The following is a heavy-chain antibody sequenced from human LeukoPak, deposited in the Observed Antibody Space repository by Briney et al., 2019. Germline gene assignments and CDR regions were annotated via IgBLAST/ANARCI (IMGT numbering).Heavy chain of an antibody. D-gene: IGHD2-15*01. Sequence: PGGSLRLSCAASGFTFSSYSMNWVRQAPGKGLEWVSSISSSSSYIYYADSVKGRFTISRDNAKNSLYLQMNSLRAEDTAVYYCARDMNSGGGGDAFDIWGQGTMVTVSS. CDR2: ISSSSSYI. J-gene: IGHJ3*02. CDR3: ARDMNSGGGGDAFDI. CDR1: GFTFSSYS. V-gene: IGHV3-21*01.